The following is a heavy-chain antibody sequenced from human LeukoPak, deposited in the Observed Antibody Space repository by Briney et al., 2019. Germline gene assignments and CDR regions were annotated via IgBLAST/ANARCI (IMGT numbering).Heavy chain of an antibody. V-gene: IGHV3-74*01. CDR3: ARGSLLTGYGNSIFDY. D-gene: IGHD3-9*01. CDR1: GFTFSSYW. CDR2: INSDGSST. Sequence: GGSLRLSCAASGFTFSSYWMHWVRQAPGKGLVWVSRINSDGSSTSYADSVKGRFTISRDNAKNSLYLQMNSLRAEDTALYYCARGSLLTGYGNSIFDYWGQGTLVTVSS. J-gene: IGHJ4*02.